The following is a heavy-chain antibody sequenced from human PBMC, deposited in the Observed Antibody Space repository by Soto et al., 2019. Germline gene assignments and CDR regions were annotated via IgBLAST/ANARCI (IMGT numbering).Heavy chain of an antibody. D-gene: IGHD1-26*01. CDR3: AVGRGSNDWHFFDY. J-gene: IGHJ4*02. Sequence: EVQVLESGGGLVQPGGSLRLSCAASGYTFSNYAMSWVRQAPGKGLEWVSLISGSGGSTYYGDSVKGRFTISRDNSKNPVYLQMTSLRAEDTAVYYCAVGRGSNDWHFFDYWGQGTLVTVSS. V-gene: IGHV3-23*01. CDR2: ISGSGGST. CDR1: GYTFSNYA.